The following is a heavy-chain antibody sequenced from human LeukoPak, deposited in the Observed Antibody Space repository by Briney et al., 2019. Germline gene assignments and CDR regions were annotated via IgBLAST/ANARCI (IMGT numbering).Heavy chain of an antibody. J-gene: IGHJ6*03. CDR1: GYTFTSYD. V-gene: IGHV1-18*01. Sequence: ASVKVSCKASGYTFTSYDINWVRQATGQGLEWMGWMNPNSGNTNYAQKLQGRVTMTTDTSTSTAYMELRSLRSDDTAVYYCARVQYDFWSGYLYMDVWGKGTTVTVSS. CDR3: ARVQYDFWSGYLYMDV. CDR2: MNPNSGNT. D-gene: IGHD3-3*01.